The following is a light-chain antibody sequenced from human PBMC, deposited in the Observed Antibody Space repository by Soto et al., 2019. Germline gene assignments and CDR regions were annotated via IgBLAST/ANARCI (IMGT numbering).Light chain of an antibody. CDR1: QSISSW. CDR2: KAS. CDR3: QQYDSYST. V-gene: IGKV1-5*03. J-gene: IGKJ2*01. Sequence: DIQMTQSPSTLSASVGDRVTITCRASQSISSWLAWYQKKPGKAPKLLIYKASSLESGVPSRFSGSGSGTDFTLAISSLQPDDFATYYCQQYDSYSTFGQGTKLEIK.